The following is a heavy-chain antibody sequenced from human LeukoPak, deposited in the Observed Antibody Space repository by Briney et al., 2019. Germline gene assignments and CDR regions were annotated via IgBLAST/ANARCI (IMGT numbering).Heavy chain of an antibody. Sequence: KTGGSLRLSCAASGFTFSSFSMNWVRQAPGKGLEWVSSISTSSNYIYYADSVKGRFTISRDDAKNSLYLQMNGLTAADTAVYYCAARRTYYYDSSGYKSGLDYWGQGTLVTVSS. CDR1: GFTFSSFS. CDR3: AARRTYYYDSSGYKSGLDY. J-gene: IGHJ4*02. D-gene: IGHD3-22*01. V-gene: IGHV3-21*01. CDR2: ISTSSNYI.